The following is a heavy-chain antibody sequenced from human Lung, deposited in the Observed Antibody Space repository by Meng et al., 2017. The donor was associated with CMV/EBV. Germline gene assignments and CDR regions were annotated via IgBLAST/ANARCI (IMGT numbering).Heavy chain of an antibody. J-gene: IGHJ6*02. CDR3: ARGGAGQPLSNYYYYYGMDV. V-gene: IGHV5-51*01. D-gene: IGHD6-13*01. CDR2: IYPGDSDT. CDR1: GYSFTSYW. Sequence: GESLKISCKGSGYSFTSYWIGWVRQMPGKGLEWMGIIYPGDSDTRYSPSFQGQVTISADKSISTAYLQWSGLKASDTAMYYCARGGAGQPLSNYYYYYGMDVWGQGTTVTVSS.